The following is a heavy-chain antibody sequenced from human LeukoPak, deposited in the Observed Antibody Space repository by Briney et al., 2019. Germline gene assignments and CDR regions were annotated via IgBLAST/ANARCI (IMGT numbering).Heavy chain of an antibody. J-gene: IGHJ5*02. Sequence: GESLRLSCAASGFTFSSYWMSWVRQAPGKGLEWVANIKQDGSEKYYVDSVKGRFTISRDNAKNSLYLQMNSLRAEDTAVYYCARPTSSGYYSNWFDPWGQGTLVTVSS. D-gene: IGHD3-22*01. CDR3: ARPTSSGYYSNWFDP. CDR1: GFTFSSYW. CDR2: IKQDGSEK. V-gene: IGHV3-7*01.